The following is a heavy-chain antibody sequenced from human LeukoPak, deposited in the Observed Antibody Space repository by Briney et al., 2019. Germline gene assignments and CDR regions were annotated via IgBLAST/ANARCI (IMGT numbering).Heavy chain of an antibody. J-gene: IGHJ2*01. CDR1: GFTFSSYW. CDR3: ARVLTTVIHWYFDL. Sequence: GGSLRLSCAASGFTFSSYWMHWVRQVPGKGLVWVSRINSDVSSTSYADSVKGRFTISRDNAKNTLYLQMNSPRAEDTAVYYCARVLTTVIHWYFDLWGRGTLVTVSS. CDR2: INSDVSST. D-gene: IGHD4-17*01. V-gene: IGHV3-74*01.